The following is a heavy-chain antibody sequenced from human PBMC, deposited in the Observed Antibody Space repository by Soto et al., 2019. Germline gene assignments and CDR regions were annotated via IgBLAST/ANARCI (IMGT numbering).Heavy chain of an antibody. CDR2: IYTSGST. D-gene: IGHD1-26*01. CDR1: GGSISSYY. CDR3: ARGYSGSYYPYAFDI. V-gene: IGHV4-4*07. J-gene: IGHJ3*02. Sequence: SETLSLTCTVSGGSISSYYWSWIRQPAGKGLEWIGRIYTSGSTDYNPSLKSRVTMSVDTSKNQFSLKLSSVTAADTAVYYCARGYSGSYYPYAFDIWGQGTMVTVSS.